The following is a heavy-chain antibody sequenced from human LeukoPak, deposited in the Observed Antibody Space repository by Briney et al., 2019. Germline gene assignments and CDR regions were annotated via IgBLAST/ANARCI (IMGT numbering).Heavy chain of an antibody. Sequence: GGSLRLSCAASGFTFSDYYMSWVRQAPGKGLEWVSYISSSSSYTNYADAVEGRFTISRDNAKNSLYLQMNSLRAEDTAVYYCARGPVVPAANDAFAAFDIWGQGTMVTVSS. D-gene: IGHD2-2*01. CDR3: ARGPVVPAANDAFAAFDI. J-gene: IGHJ3*02. CDR1: GFTFSDYY. V-gene: IGHV3-11*06. CDR2: ISSSSSYT.